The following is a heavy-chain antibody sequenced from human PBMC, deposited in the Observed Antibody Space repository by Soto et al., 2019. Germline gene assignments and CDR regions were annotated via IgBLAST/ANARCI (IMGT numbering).Heavy chain of an antibody. CDR1: GGCMSSYY. J-gene: IGHJ4*02. D-gene: IGHD6-19*01. V-gene: IGHV4-59*01. CDR3: ARGPRYSSGWKDLDY. CDR2: IYYSGST. Sequence: SETLSLTCAASGGCMSSYYWGWIRQPPGKGLEWIGYIYYSGSTNYNPSLKSRVTISVDTSKNQFSLKLSSVTAADTAVYYCARGPRYSSGWKDLDYWGQGTLVTVTS.